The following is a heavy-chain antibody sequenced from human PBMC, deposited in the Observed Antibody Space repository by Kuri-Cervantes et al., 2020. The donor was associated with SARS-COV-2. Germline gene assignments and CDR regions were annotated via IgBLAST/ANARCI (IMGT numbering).Heavy chain of an antibody. CDR2: INPNSGGT. CDR3: ARVGYDYFPNFDY. D-gene: IGHD5-12*01. Sequence: ASVKVSCKASGYTFTGYYMHWVRQAPGQGLEWMGWINPNSGGTNYAQKFQGRVTMTRDTSISTAYMELSSLRSEDTAVNYCARVGYDYFPNFDYWGQGTLVTVSS. J-gene: IGHJ4*02. V-gene: IGHV1-2*02. CDR1: GYTFTGYY.